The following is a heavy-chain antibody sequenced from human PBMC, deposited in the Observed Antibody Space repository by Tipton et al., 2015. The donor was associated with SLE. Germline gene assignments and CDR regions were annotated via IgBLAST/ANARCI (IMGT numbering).Heavy chain of an antibody. D-gene: IGHD6-13*01. J-gene: IGHJ4*02. V-gene: IGHV3-72*01. CDR3: ARTRGGGSSWDFDY. CDR2: IRNKANSYTT. Sequence: QLVQSGGGAVQPGRSLRLSCVASGFIFSDHYMDWVRQAPGKGLEWVGRIRNKANSYTTEYAASVKGTFTISRDDSKNSLYLQMNSLKIEDTALYYCARTRGGGSSWDFDYWGQGTLVTVSS. CDR1: GFIFSDHY.